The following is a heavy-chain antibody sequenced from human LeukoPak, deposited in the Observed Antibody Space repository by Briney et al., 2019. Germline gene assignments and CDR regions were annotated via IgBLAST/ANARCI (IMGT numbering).Heavy chain of an antibody. CDR2: IYYSGST. CDR1: GGSISSSSYY. J-gene: IGHJ6*03. CDR3: ASSSSYYYYYYMDV. D-gene: IGHD6-6*01. Sequence: PETLSLTCTVSGGSISSSSYYWGWIRQPPGKGLEWIGSIYYSGSTYYNPSLKSRVTISVDTSKNQFSLKLSSVTAADTAVYYCASSSSYYYYYYMDVWGKGTTVTVSS. V-gene: IGHV4-39*01.